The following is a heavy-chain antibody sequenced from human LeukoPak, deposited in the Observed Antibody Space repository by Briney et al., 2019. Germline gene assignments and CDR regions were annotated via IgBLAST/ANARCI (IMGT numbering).Heavy chain of an antibody. J-gene: IGHJ6*03. Sequence: PSQTLSLTCTVSGGSISSGSYYWSWIRQPAGKGLEWIGRIYTSGSTNYNPSLKSRVTISVDTSKNQFSLKLSSVTAADTAVYYCAREYSSSWYVYYYYMDVWGKGTTVTISS. CDR2: IYTSGST. V-gene: IGHV4-61*02. CDR3: AREYSSSWYVYYYYMDV. D-gene: IGHD6-13*01. CDR1: GGSISSGSYY.